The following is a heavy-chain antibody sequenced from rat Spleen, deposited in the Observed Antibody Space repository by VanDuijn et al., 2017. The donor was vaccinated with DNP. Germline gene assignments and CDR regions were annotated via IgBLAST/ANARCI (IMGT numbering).Heavy chain of an antibody. Sequence: EVQLVESGGGLVQPGRARKLSCAASGFTFSDYNLAWVSQAPKKGLEWFATISSNGSITYYRHSVKGRFTVSRDNAKTTLYLQMDSLRSEDTATYYCARPDYWGQGVMVTVSS. J-gene: IGHJ2*01. CDR1: GFTFSDYN. CDR3: ARPDY. CDR2: ISSNGSIT. V-gene: IGHV5-7*01.